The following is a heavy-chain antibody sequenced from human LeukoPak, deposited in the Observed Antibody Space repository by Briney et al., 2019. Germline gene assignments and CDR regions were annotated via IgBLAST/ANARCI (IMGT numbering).Heavy chain of an antibody. D-gene: IGHD6-13*01. CDR2: IKQDGSEK. CDR1: GFTFSSYW. J-gene: IGHJ4*02. Sequence: GGSLRLSCAASGFTFSSYWMSWVRQAPGKGLEWVANIKQDGSEKYYADSVKGRFTISRDNAKNSLYLQMNSLRAEDTAVYYCARGRGYSSSWYPKYYFDYWGQGTLVTVSS. CDR3: ARGRGYSSSWYPKYYFDY. V-gene: IGHV3-7*01.